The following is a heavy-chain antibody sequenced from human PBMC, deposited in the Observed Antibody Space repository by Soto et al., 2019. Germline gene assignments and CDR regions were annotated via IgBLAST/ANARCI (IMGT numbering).Heavy chain of an antibody. CDR3: ARLRRSPNYDILTGPNAFDI. CDR1: GGSISSSSYY. V-gene: IGHV4-39*01. Sequence: SETLSLTCTVSGGSISSSSYYWGWIRQPPGKGLEWIGSIYYSGSTYYNPSLKSRVTISVDTSKNQFSLKLSSVTAADTAAYYCARLRRSPNYDILTGPNAFDIWGQGTMATVSS. J-gene: IGHJ3*02. D-gene: IGHD3-9*01. CDR2: IYYSGST.